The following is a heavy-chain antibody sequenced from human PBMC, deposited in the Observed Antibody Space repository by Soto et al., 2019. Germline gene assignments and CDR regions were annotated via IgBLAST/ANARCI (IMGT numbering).Heavy chain of an antibody. CDR2: IYATGTT. D-gene: IGHD1-1*01. J-gene: IGHJ5*02. Sequence: EGLSVSGTVAGASISGFYWSWIRKSAGKGLEWIGRIYATGTTDYNPSLKSRVMMSVDTSKKQFSLNLRSVTAADTAVYYCVRDGTKTLRDWFDPWGQGISVTGSS. CDR1: GASISGFY. CDR3: VRDGTKTLRDWFDP. V-gene: IGHV4-4*07.